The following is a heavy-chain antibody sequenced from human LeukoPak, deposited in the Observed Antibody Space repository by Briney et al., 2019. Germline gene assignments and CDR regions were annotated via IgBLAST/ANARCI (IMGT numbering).Heavy chain of an antibody. Sequence: SQTLSLTCAISGDSVSGNSVVWNWIRQSPSRGLEWLGRTYYRSKWYSSYAPSVRSRITINPDASRNHLSLQLNSVTPEDTAVYYCARGQEPSYYDFWSGYDYWGQGTLVTVSS. CDR1: GDSVSGNSVV. CDR2: TYYRSKWYS. D-gene: IGHD3-3*01. J-gene: IGHJ4*02. CDR3: ARGQEPSYYDFWSGYDY. V-gene: IGHV6-1*01.